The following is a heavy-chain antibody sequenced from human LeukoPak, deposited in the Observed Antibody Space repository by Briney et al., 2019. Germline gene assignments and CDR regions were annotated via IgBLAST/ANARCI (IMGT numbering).Heavy chain of an antibody. V-gene: IGHV3-7*01. CDR1: GFTFSASW. CDR3: ARVGPPYYFYYMDV. J-gene: IGHJ6*03. D-gene: IGHD3-10*01. Sequence: PGGSLRLSCAASGFTFSASWMTWVPQAPGKGLEWVANIKQDGTEQYTADSLKGRFTISRDNAKRLLFLQMNSLRVEDTAVYYCARVGPPYYFYYMDVWGNGTTVTVSS. CDR2: IKQDGTEQ.